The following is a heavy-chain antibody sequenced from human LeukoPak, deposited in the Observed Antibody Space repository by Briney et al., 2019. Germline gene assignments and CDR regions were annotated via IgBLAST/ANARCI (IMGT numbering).Heavy chain of an antibody. D-gene: IGHD3-22*01. CDR3: ARGAPNSSGYYPPNYYYMDV. J-gene: IGHJ6*03. CDR2: IIPIFGTA. V-gene: IGHV1-69*13. CDR1: GYTFTGYY. Sequence: SVKVSCKASGYTFTGYYMHWVRQAPGQGLEWMGGIIPIFGTANYAQKFQGRVTITADESTSTAYMELSSLRSEDTAVYYCARGAPNSSGYYPPNYYYMDVWGKGTTVTISS.